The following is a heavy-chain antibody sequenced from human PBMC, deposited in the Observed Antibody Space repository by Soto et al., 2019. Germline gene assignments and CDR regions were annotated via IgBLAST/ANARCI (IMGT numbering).Heavy chain of an antibody. CDR1: GFTISSYC. D-gene: IGHD6-19*01. CDR2: INSDGSST. Sequence: GGSLRLSCAASGFTISSYCMRWVSQAPGKGLVWVSRINSDGSSTSYADSVKGRFTISRDNAKNTLYLQMNSLRAEDTAVYYCAVAVAGPTAIGYWGQGTLVTVSS. J-gene: IGHJ4*02. CDR3: AVAVAGPTAIGY. V-gene: IGHV3-74*01.